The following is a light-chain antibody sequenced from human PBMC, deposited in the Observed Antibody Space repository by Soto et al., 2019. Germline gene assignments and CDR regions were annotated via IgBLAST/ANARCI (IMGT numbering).Light chain of an antibody. Sequence: QSVLTQPRSVSGSPGQSVTISCTGTSSDVGGYNYVSWYQQYPGKAPKVMIYDVSKRPSGVPDRFSASKSGNTASLTISGLQAEDEADYHCCSDDGSNGFWVFGGGTKLTVL. CDR3: CSDDGSNGFWV. V-gene: IGLV2-11*01. J-gene: IGLJ3*02. CDR2: DVS. CDR1: SSDVGGYNY.